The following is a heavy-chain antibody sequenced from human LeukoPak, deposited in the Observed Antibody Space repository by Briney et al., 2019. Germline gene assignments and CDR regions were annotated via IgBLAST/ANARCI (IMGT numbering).Heavy chain of an antibody. CDR1: GYTFTSYY. D-gene: IGHD4-17*01. J-gene: IGHJ4*02. V-gene: IGHV1-46*01. Sequence: ASVKVSCKASGYTFTSYYMHWVRQAPGQGLEWMGIINPSGGSTSYAQKLQGRVTMTTDTSTSTAYMELRSLRSDDTAVYYCARGWGYGDYAGYFDYWGQGTLVTVSS. CDR2: INPSGGST. CDR3: ARGWGYGDYAGYFDY.